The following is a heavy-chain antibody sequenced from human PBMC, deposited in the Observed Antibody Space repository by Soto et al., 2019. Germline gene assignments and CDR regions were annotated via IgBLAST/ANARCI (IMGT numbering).Heavy chain of an antibody. V-gene: IGHV3-73*01. Sequence: EVQLVESGGGLVQPGGSLKLSCAASGFTFSGSAIHWVRQASGKGLEWVGRIKTKGNNYATAYGASLKGRFTISRDDSASTSYLQLNSLKTDDTAVYYCASSPDADCGASDCRNWFDPWGQGTLVTVSS. J-gene: IGHJ5*02. CDR2: IKTKGNNYAT. D-gene: IGHD2-21*01. CDR1: GFTFSGSA. CDR3: ASSPDADCGASDCRNWFDP.